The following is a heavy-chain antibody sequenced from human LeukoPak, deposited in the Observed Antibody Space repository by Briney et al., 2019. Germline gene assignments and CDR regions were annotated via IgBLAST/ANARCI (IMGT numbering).Heavy chain of an antibody. V-gene: IGHV4-39*01. CDR1: GGSISSSGYS. Sequence: SETLSLTCTVSGGSISSSGYSWGWIRQPPGKGLEWIGSIHYSGNTYYNSSLKSRVTISVDTSKNQFSLKLSSVTAADAAVYYCARHRDQWLAAFDYWGQGTLVTVSS. CDR3: ARHRDQWLAAFDY. CDR2: IHYSGNT. D-gene: IGHD6-19*01. J-gene: IGHJ4*02.